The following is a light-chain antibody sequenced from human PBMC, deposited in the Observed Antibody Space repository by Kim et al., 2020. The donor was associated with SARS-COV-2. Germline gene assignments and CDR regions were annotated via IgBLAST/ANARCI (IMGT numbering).Light chain of an antibody. CDR2: ETS. CDR3: QQRYNWPLT. CDR1: QSVGNS. V-gene: IGKV3-11*01. Sequence: EIVLTQSPATLSLSPGERATLSCRASQSVGNSLAWLQQKPGQAPILLIFETSNRATGIPARFRGRGSGTAFTLTIRSLEPEDFAVYYCQQRYNWPLTFGGGTKV. J-gene: IGKJ4*01.